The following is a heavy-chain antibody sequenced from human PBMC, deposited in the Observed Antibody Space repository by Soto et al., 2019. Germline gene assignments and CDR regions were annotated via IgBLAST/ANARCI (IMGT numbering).Heavy chain of an antibody. CDR1: GFTFSSYS. Sequence: GGSLRLSCAASGFTFSSYSMNWVRQAPGKGLEWVSYISSSSSTIYYADSVKGRFTISRDNAKNSLYPQMNSLRDEDTAVYYCAREPGYSYGYYYWGQGTLVTVSS. V-gene: IGHV3-48*02. CDR2: ISSSSSTI. D-gene: IGHD5-18*01. CDR3: AREPGYSYGYYY. J-gene: IGHJ4*02.